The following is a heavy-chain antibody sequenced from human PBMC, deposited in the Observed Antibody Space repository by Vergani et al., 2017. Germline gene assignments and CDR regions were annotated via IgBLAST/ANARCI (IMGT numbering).Heavy chain of an antibody. V-gene: IGHV1-2*02. Sequence: QVQLVQSGAEVKKPGASVKVSCKASGDTFTGYYMHWVRQAPGQGLEWMGWINPKSGGTNYAQKFQGRVTMTRDTSIYTAYMELSSLRSEDTAVYYCARSSGYYSYYFDFWCQGTLVTVSS. J-gene: IGHJ4*02. CDR3: ARSSGYYSYYFDF. CDR1: GDTFTGYY. CDR2: INPKSGGT. D-gene: IGHD3-22*01.